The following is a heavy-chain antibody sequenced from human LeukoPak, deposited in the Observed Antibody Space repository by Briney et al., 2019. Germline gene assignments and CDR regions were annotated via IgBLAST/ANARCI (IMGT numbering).Heavy chain of an antibody. D-gene: IGHD6-6*01. J-gene: IGHJ4*02. Sequence: PSETLSLTCAVYGGSFSGYYWSWIRQPPGKGLEWIGEINHSESTNYNPSLKSRVTISVDTSKNQFSLKLSSVTAADTAVYYCARVGTGGYSSSSGLDYWGQGTLVTVSS. V-gene: IGHV4-34*01. CDR3: ARVGTGGYSSSSGLDY. CDR2: INHSEST. CDR1: GGSFSGYY.